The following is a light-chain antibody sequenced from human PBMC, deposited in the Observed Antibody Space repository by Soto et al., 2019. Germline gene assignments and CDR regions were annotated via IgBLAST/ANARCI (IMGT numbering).Light chain of an antibody. V-gene: IGLV2-14*01. CDR3: SSYTSSSTWV. CDR1: SSDVGAYNY. CDR2: EVS. Sequence: QSALTQPASVSGSPGQSITISCTGTSSDVGAYNYVSWYQHHPGKAPKLMIYEVSNRPSGVSNRFSGFKSANTASLTISGLQAEDEADYYCSSYTSSSTWVFGGGTKLTVL. J-gene: IGLJ3*02.